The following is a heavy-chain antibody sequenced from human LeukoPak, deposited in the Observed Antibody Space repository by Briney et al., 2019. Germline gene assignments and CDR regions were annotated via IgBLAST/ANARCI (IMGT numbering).Heavy chain of an antibody. D-gene: IGHD5-24*01. CDR1: GFTFSSYA. J-gene: IGHJ4*02. V-gene: IGHV3-23*01. CDR3: AKGLGKATITPLGY. CDR2: ISGSGGST. Sequence: PGGSLRLSCAASGFTFSSYAMSWVRQAPGKGLEWVSAISGSGGSTYYADSVKGRFTISRDNSKNTLYVQMDSLRVEDTAVYYCAKGLGKATITPLGYWGQGTLVTVSS.